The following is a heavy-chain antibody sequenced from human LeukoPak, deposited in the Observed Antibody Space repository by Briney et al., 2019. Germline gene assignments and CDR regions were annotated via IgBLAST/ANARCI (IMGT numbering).Heavy chain of an antibody. J-gene: IGHJ6*03. CDR2: IIPIFGTA. D-gene: IGHD5-24*01. CDR1: GGTFSTYA. Sequence: GASVKVSCKASGGTFSTYAISWVRQAPGQGLEWMGGIIPIFGTANYAQKFQGRVTITTDESTSTAYMELSSLRSEDTAVHYCARVPPYNNYYYYYMDVWGKGTTVTVSS. V-gene: IGHV1-69*05. CDR3: ARVPPYNNYYYYYMDV.